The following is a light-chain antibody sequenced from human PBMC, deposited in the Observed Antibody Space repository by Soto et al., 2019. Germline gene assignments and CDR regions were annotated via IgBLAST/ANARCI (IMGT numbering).Light chain of an antibody. CDR2: DVS. V-gene: IGLV2-11*01. Sequence: QSVLTQPRSVSGSPGQSVTISCTGTSSDVGGYNYVSWYQQHPGKAPKVMIHDVSKRPSGVPDRFSGSKSGNTASLTISGLQAEDEADYYCCSYAGTYTFDFGTGTKVTVL. J-gene: IGLJ1*01. CDR1: SSDVGGYNY. CDR3: CSYAGTYTFD.